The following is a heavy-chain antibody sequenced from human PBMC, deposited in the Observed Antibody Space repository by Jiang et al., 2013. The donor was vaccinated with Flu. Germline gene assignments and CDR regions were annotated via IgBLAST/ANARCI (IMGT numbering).Heavy chain of an antibody. D-gene: IGHD3-22*01. CDR2: IDPSDSYT. J-gene: IGHJ3*02. CDR1: GYSFTSYW. V-gene: IGHV5-10-1*01. CDR3: ARHRASYYYDSSPGEGRDAFDI. Sequence: KKPGESLRISCKGSGYSFTSYWISWVRQMPGKGLEWMGRIDPSDSYTNYSPSFQGHVTISADKSISTAYLQWSSLKASDTAMYYCARHRASYYYDSSPGEGRDAFDIWGQGTMVTVSS.